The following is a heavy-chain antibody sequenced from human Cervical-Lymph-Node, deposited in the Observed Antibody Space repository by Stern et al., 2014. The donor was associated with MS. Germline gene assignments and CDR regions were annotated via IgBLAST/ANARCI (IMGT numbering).Heavy chain of an antibody. CDR2: VFHSGAT. J-gene: IGHJ4*02. CDR1: GGSIKNNNW. D-gene: IGHD5-18*01. Sequence: QVQLQESGPGLVRPSGTLSLTCTVSGGSIKNNNWWSWVRQPPGQGVEWICHVFHSGATNYNPSLKSRVTISVNKSKNEFPLRLPSVTAADTAVYFCAANGYSNPFFDVWGQGSQVTVSS. CDR3: AANGYSNPFFDV. V-gene: IGHV4-4*02.